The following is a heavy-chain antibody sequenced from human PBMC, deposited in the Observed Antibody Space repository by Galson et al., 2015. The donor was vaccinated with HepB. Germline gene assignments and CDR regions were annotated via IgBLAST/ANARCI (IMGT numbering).Heavy chain of an antibody. V-gene: IGHV3-23*01. J-gene: IGHJ4*02. CDR2: ISGSGGST. CDR1: GFTFSSYA. D-gene: IGHD2-2*01. CDR3: ARSALDCSSTSCPTGFDY. Sequence: SLRLSCAASGFTFSSYAMSWVRQAPGKGLEWVSAISGSGGSTYYADSVKGRFTISRDNSKNTLYLQMNSLRAEDTAVYYCARSALDCSSTSCPTGFDYWGQGTLVTVSS.